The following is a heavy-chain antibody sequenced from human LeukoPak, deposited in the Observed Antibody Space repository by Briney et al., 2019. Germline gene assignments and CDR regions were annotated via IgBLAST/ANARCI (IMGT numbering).Heavy chain of an antibody. D-gene: IGHD4-4*01. J-gene: IGHJ4*02. CDR3: AKVNTVPKNFDS. Sequence: GGSLRLSCAASGFTFSSYAMSWVRQAPGKGLEWVSSISGSGGSIFYADSVKGRFTISRDNSKNTLFLQMNSLRAEDTAVYYCAKVNTVPKNFDSWGQGTLVTVSS. V-gene: IGHV3-23*01. CDR2: ISGSGGSI. CDR1: GFTFSSYA.